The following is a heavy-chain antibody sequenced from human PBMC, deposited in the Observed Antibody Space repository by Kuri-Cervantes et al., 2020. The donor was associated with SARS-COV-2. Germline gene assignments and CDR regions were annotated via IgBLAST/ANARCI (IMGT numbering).Heavy chain of an antibody. J-gene: IGHJ6*03. CDR1: GFTFSSYA. CDR2: ISYDGSNK. Sequence: GESLKISCAASGFTFSSYAMHWVRQAPGKGLEWVAVISYDGSNKYYADSVKGRFTTSRDNSKNTLYLQMNSLRAEDTAVYYCARGGYYYYYMDVWGKGTTVTVSS. CDR3: ARGGYYYYYMDV. V-gene: IGHV3-30-3*01.